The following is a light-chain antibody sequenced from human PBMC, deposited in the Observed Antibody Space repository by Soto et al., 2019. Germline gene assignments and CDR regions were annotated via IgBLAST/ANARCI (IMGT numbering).Light chain of an antibody. CDR2: DTS. CDR1: QSVSSY. V-gene: IGKV3-11*01. J-gene: IGKJ1*01. Sequence: IVLRQSPGTLSLSPGERATLSCRASQSVSSYLAWYQQKPGQAPRLLIYDTSNRATGIPARFSGSGSGTDFTLTISSLEPEDFAVYYCHQRKSWPRTFGQGTKVDIK. CDR3: HQRKSWPRT.